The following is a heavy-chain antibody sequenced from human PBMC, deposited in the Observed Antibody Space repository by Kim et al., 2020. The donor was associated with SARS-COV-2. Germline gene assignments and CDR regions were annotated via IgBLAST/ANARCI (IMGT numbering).Heavy chain of an antibody. CDR3: AKAPSGGYYYDRSGYFDY. Sequence: GGSLRLSCAASGFTFSSYGMHWVRQAPGKGLEWVAVISYDGSNKYYADSVKGRFTISRDNSKNTLYLQMNSLRAEDTAVYYCAKAPSGGYYYDRSGYFDYWGQGTLVTVSS. CDR1: GFTFSSYG. V-gene: IGHV3-30*18. CDR2: ISYDGSNK. J-gene: IGHJ4*02. D-gene: IGHD3-22*01.